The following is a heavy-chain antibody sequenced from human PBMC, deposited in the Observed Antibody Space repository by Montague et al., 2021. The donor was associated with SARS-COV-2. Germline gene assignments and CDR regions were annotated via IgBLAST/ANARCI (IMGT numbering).Heavy chain of an antibody. J-gene: IGHJ4*03. CDR1: GGSFSGHY. CDR3: ARGRPVQGSIRRFESVSFGVLDL. Sequence: SETLSLTCAVYGGSFSGHYWNWIRQAPGKGLAWIGEINHSGTTNYNPSLKSRVTMSIDASKRQFSLRLNSVSAADTAVYFCARGRPVQGSIRRFESVSFGVLDLWGPGSLVIVS. D-gene: IGHD3-16*01. V-gene: IGHV4-34*01. CDR2: INHSGTT.